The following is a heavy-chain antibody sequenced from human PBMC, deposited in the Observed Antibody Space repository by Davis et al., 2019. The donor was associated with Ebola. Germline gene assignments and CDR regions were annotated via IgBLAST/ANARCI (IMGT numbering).Heavy chain of an antibody. CDR2: VILKSGAT. J-gene: IGHJ4*02. Sequence: ASVKVSCKASGYTFTDYNIHWMRQPPRQGLEWLGRVILKSGATNYAQKFQGRVTMTRDTSISTVYMELSSLRYDDTADYYCARGHNYAHEYWGQGTLVTVSS. CDR1: GYTFTDYN. D-gene: IGHD4-11*01. CDR3: ARGHNYAHEY. V-gene: IGHV1-2*06.